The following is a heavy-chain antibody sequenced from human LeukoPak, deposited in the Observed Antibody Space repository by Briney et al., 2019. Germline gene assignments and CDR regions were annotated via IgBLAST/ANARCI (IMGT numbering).Heavy chain of an antibody. D-gene: IGHD3-22*01. V-gene: IGHV1-2*02. Sequence: ASVKVSCKASGYTFTDYYMHWVRQAPGQGLEWMGWINPNSGDTHYIQKFQDRVTMTRDTSISTAYMDLSSLTPDDTAIYYCAIEVYYHDTNSFVYWGQGTLVTVSS. CDR1: GYTFTDYY. J-gene: IGHJ4*02. CDR2: INPNSGDT. CDR3: AIEVYYHDTNSFVY.